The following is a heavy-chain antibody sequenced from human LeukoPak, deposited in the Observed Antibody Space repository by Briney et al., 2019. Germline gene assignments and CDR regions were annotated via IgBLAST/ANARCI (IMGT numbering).Heavy chain of an antibody. CDR2: INPNSGGT. Sequence: ASVKVSCKASGYTFTGYYTHWVRRAPGQGLEWMGRINPNSGGTNYAQKLQGRVTMTTDTSTSTAYMELRSLRSDDTAVYYCARDPGTTPTFDYWGQGTLVTVSS. CDR1: GYTFTGYY. CDR3: ARDPGTTPTFDY. D-gene: IGHD1-7*01. J-gene: IGHJ4*02. V-gene: IGHV1-2*06.